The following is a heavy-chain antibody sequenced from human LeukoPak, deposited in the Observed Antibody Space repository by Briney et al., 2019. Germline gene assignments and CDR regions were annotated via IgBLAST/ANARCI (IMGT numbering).Heavy chain of an antibody. CDR2: IYHSGST. Sequence: SGTLSLTCAVSGGSISSSNWWSWVRQPPGKGLEWIGEIYHSGSTNYNPSLKSRVTISVDKSKNQFSLKLSSVTAADTAVYYCARGNSRNYYDSSGWFDYWGQGTLVTVSS. V-gene: IGHV4-4*02. J-gene: IGHJ5*01. D-gene: IGHD3-22*01. CDR1: GGSISSSNW. CDR3: ARGNSRNYYDSSGWFDY.